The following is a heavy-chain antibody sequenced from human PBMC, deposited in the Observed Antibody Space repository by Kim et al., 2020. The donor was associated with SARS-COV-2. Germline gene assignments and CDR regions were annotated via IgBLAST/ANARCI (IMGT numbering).Heavy chain of an antibody. D-gene: IGHD3-10*01. Sequence: KFQGRVTITRDTSASTAYMELSSLRSEDTAVYYCAREGDYGSGSPGAFDIWGQGTMVTVSS. V-gene: IGHV1-3*01. J-gene: IGHJ3*02. CDR3: AREGDYGSGSPGAFDI.